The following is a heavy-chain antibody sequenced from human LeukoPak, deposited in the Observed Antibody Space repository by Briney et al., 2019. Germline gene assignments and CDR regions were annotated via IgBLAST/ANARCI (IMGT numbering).Heavy chain of an antibody. CDR1: GFTVSSNF. CDR2: LYTGGGT. CDR3: ARNHFDL. J-gene: IGHJ4*02. Sequence: GGSLRLSCVASGFTVSSNFMSWVRQAPGQGLEFVSVLYTGGGTYYADSVRGRFITSRDNSKNTLYLQMNSLTVEDTAVFYCARNHFDLWGQGTLVTASS. V-gene: IGHV3-66*01.